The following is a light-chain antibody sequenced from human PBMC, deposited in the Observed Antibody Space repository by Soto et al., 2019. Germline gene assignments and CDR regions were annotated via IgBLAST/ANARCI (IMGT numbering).Light chain of an antibody. CDR1: QSLSDN. J-gene: IGKJ1*01. CDR2: RAS. CDR3: HQYSNWPPWT. Sequence: EIVMTQFPATLSVSPGERATLSCRASQSLSDNLAWYQQRPGQAPRLLFYRASTRATGVPARFSASGSGTEFTLTISSLQSEDSAVYYCHQYSNWPPWTFGPGTKVEIQ. V-gene: IGKV3-15*01.